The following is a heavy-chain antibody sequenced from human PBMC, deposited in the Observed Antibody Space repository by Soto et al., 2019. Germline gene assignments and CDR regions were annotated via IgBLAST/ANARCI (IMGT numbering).Heavy chain of an antibody. CDR1: GYSITAGGYY. V-gene: IGHV4-31*03. CDR3: ARMYSSGSGWFHP. Sequence: SETLSLTCFVSGYSITAGGYYWSWIRHHPGKGLEWIGSFYSSGSIIYNPSLRSRVSISGDTSSNQFSMSLTSVTAADTARYYCARMYSSGSGWFHPWGQGT. D-gene: IGHD6-19*01. CDR2: FYSSGSI. J-gene: IGHJ5*02.